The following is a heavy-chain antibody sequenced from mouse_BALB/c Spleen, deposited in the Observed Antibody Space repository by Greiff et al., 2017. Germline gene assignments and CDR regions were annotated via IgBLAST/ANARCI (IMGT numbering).Heavy chain of an antibody. D-gene: IGHD1-1*02. V-gene: IGHV1S137*01. CDR2: ISTYSGNT. J-gene: IGHJ4*01. CDR3: AREGSYYAMDY. CDR1: GYTFTDYA. Sequence: VQLQQSGAELVRPGVSVKISCKGSGYTFTDYAMHWVKQSHAKSLEWIGFISTYSGNTNYNQKFKGKATMTVDKSSSTAYMELARLTSEDSAIYYCAREGSYYAMDYWGQGTSVTVSS.